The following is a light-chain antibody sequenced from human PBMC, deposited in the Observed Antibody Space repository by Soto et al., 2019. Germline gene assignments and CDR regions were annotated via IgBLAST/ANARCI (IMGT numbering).Light chain of an antibody. CDR3: QQYYNSIT. CDR2: WAS. J-gene: IGKJ5*01. CDR1: QTILYFSNNKNF. V-gene: IGKV4-1*01. Sequence: DIVMTQSPDSLAVSLGERATINFKSIQTILYFSNNKNFLAWYQQKAGQPPKLLITWASTRESGVPDRFSGSGSGTDFTLTISSLQAEDVAVYYCQQYYNSITFGQGTRLEI.